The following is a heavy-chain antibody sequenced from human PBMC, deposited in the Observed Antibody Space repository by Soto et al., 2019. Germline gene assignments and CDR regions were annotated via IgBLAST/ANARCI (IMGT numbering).Heavy chain of an antibody. V-gene: IGHV1-69*05. Sequence: AASVNVSCMASGGSFSSYRIMWVRQAPGQGLEWVGGIVPIYRTADHAQKFQSRVNITTDESARTSYMELRSLKSQDTAVYYCVRDSGAKLSSSWGQGTLVTVSS. J-gene: IGHJ4*02. CDR3: VRDSGAKLSSS. D-gene: IGHD6-13*01. CDR1: GGSFSSYR. CDR2: IVPIYRTA.